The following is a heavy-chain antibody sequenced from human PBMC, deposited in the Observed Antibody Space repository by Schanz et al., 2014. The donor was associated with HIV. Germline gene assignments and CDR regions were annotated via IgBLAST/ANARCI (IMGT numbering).Heavy chain of an antibody. CDR1: GFTFSNYG. CDR2: IWYDGSNK. D-gene: IGHD5-18*01. V-gene: IGHV3-33*01. J-gene: IGHJ4*02. CDR3: ARGLPADY. Sequence: QVQLVESGGGVVQPGRSLRLSCAASGFTFSNYGMYWVRQAPGKGLEWVAVIWYDGSNKYYADSVKGRFTISRDNSKNTLFLQMNSLRAEDTAVYYCARGLPADYWGQGTLVTVSS.